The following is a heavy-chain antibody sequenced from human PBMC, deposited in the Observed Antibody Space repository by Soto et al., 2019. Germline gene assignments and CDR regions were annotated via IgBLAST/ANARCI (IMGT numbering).Heavy chain of an antibody. Sequence: SVKGACKGSGYSFTIDVISWVRQAPGQGLEWMGWISAYNGNTNYAQKLQGRVTMTTDTSTSTAYMELRSLRSDDTAVYYCARDPRYCSGGSCYSGPEYFQHWGQGTLVTVSS. CDR2: ISAYNGNT. V-gene: IGHV1-18*01. D-gene: IGHD2-15*01. CDR3: ARDPRYCSGGSCYSGPEYFQH. J-gene: IGHJ1*01. CDR1: GYSFTIDV.